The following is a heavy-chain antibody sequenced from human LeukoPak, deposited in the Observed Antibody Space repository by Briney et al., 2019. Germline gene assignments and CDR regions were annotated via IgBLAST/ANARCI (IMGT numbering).Heavy chain of an antibody. J-gene: IGHJ4*02. CDR3: ARFASSSWYYFDY. D-gene: IGHD6-13*01. CDR2: MNPNSGNT. Sequence: ASVTVSCKASGYTFTSYDINWVRQATGQGLEWMGWMNPNSGNTGYAQKFQGRVTVTRNTSISTAYMELSSLRSEDTAVYYCARFASSSWYYFDYWGQGTLVTVSS. V-gene: IGHV1-8*01. CDR1: GYTFTSYD.